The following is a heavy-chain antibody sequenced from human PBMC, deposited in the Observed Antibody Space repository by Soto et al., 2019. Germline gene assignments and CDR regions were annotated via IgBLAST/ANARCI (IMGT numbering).Heavy chain of an antibody. V-gene: IGHV3-23*01. CDR2: ISGSGGST. Sequence: GGSLRLSCAASGLTFSSYAMSWVRQAPGKGLEWVSAISGSGGSTYYADSVKGRFTISRDNSKNTLYLQMNSLRAEDTTVYYCAKSRNLYYDFWSGYYEIYYYYGMDVWGQGTTVTVSS. CDR1: GLTFSSYA. CDR3: AKSRNLYYDFWSGYYEIYYYYGMDV. J-gene: IGHJ6*02. D-gene: IGHD3-3*01.